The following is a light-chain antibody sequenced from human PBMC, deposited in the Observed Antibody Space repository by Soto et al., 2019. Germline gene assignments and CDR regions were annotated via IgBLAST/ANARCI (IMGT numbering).Light chain of an antibody. V-gene: IGLV2-14*01. J-gene: IGLJ2*01. CDR2: EVS. CDR3: SSYTSSSTLV. CDR1: SSDVGGYNY. Sequence: QSALTQPASVSGSPGQSITISCTGTSSDVGGYNYVSWYQQHPGKAPKLMIYEVSNRPSGVSNRFSGSKSGNTASLTISGLXAEDEADYYCSSYTSSSTLVFGGGTKLTVL.